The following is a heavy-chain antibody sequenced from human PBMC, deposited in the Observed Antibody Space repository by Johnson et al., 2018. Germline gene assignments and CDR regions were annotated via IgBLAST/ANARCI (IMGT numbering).Heavy chain of an antibody. Sequence: QVQLVESGGGVVQPGRSLRLSCAASGFTFSSFAMHWVRQAPGRGLEWVAGLSFDGTNEYYAESLQGRFTISSDNSKNPLLVPMTPLPVDDAAIYYCASGRPFYYERRGPTGAFDIWGQGTMVTVSS. V-gene: IGHV3-30-3*01. CDR2: LSFDGTNE. J-gene: IGHJ3*02. CDR1: GFTFSSFA. CDR3: ASGRPFYYERRGPTGAFDI. D-gene: IGHD3-22*01.